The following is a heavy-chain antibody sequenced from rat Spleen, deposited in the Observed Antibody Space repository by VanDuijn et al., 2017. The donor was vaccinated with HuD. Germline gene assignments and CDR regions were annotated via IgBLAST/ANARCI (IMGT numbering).Heavy chain of an antibody. CDR1: GFTFSDYY. V-gene: IGHV5-29*01. Sequence: EVQLVGSDGGLVQPGRSLKLSCAASGFTFSDYYMAWVRQGPTKGPEWVATISYDDSGTYYRDSVKGRFTISRDNAKSTLYLQMDSLRFEDTATYYCARDVYYGLHPPFAYWAKALWSLSLQ. J-gene: IGHJ3*01. CDR2: ISYDDSGT. CDR3: ARDVYYGLHPPFAY. D-gene: IGHD1-6*01.